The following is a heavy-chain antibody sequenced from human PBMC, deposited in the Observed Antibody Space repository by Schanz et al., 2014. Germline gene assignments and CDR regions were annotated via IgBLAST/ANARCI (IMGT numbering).Heavy chain of an antibody. CDR3: AKDGIMVQGVIWERYFDS. D-gene: IGHD3-10*01. CDR1: GFTFSNYA. CDR2: ISSGGRNI. Sequence: EVQLLESGGGLVQPGGSLRLSCAASGFTFSNYAMGWVRQTSGKGLEWVSSISSGGRNISYADSLKGRFTISRDNARNSLYLQMNSLRAEDTALYYCAKDGIMVQGVIWERYFDSGGQGTLVTVSS. V-gene: IGHV3-21*04. J-gene: IGHJ4*02.